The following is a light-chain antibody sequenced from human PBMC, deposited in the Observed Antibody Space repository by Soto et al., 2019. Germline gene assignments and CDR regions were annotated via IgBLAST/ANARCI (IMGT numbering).Light chain of an antibody. J-gene: IGLJ2*01. V-gene: IGLV2-14*01. CDR2: DVS. CDR1: SSDIGGYNY. CDR3: SSYTSSSTSPV. Sequence: QSALTQPASVSGSPGQSITISCTGTSSDIGGYNYVSWYQQHPGKAPKLMIYDVSNRPSGVSNRFSGSKSGNTASLTISGLQAEDEADYYCSSYTSSSTSPVFGGGTQVTVL.